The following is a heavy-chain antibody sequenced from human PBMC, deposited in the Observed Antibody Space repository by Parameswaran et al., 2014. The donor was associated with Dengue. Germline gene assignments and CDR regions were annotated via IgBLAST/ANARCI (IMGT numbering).Heavy chain of an antibody. J-gene: IGHJ6*03. V-gene: IGHV3-53*04. Sequence: VRQAPGKGLEWVSVIYSGGSTYYADSVKGRFTISRHNSKNTLYLQMNSLRAEDTAVYYCARINWGYHYMDVWGKGTTVTVSS. D-gene: IGHD7-27*01. CDR3: ARINWGYHYMDV. CDR2: IYSGGST.